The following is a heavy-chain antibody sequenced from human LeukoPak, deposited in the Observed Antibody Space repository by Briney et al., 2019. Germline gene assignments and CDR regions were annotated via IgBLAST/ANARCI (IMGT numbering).Heavy chain of an antibody. CDR2: ISGYNGNT. D-gene: IGHD1-26*01. Sequence: ASVKVSCKASGYTFTSSGISWVRQAPGQGLEWMGWISGYNGNTKYAQRFQGRVTMTTDTSTTTAYMDLRCLRSDDTAMYFCARDRVQIVGASSVYFQYWGQGTLVTVSS. CDR3: ARDRVQIVGASSVYFQY. V-gene: IGHV1-18*01. CDR1: GYTFTSSG. J-gene: IGHJ1*01.